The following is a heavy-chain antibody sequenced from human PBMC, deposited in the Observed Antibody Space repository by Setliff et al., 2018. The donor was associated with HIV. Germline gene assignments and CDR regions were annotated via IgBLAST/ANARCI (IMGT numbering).Heavy chain of an antibody. CDR3: ARGGRSTVTQWAWFDP. CDR2: FRHSGNT. J-gene: IGHJ5*02. V-gene: IGHV4-34*01. CDR1: GGSFSGYF. Sequence: PSETLSLTCAVYGGSFSGYFWSWIRQSPGKGLEWIGEFRHSGNTNINPSLKSRVTISGDTTKNQISLKLTSVTAADTAVYYCARGGRSTVTQWAWFDPWGRGTLVTSPQ. D-gene: IGHD4-17*01.